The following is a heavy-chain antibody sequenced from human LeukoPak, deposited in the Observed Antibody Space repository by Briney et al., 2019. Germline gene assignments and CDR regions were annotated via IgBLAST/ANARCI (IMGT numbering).Heavy chain of an antibody. Sequence: PGGSLRLSCAASGFTFSSYSMNWVRQAPGKGLEWVSSISSSSSYIYYADSVKGRFTISRDNSKNTLYLQMNSLRAEDTAVYYCAREPYGSGRRVYYYYYMDVWGKGTTVTVSS. CDR2: ISSSSSYI. J-gene: IGHJ6*03. CDR1: GFTFSSYS. V-gene: IGHV3-21*01. CDR3: AREPYGSGRRVYYYYYMDV. D-gene: IGHD3-10*01.